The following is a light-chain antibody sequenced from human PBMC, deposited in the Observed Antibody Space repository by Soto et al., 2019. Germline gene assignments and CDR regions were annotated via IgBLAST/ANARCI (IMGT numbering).Light chain of an antibody. CDR3: QELNNFPIT. V-gene: IGKV1-12*01. J-gene: IGKJ5*01. CDR2: AAS. Sequence: DIQMTQSPSSVSASIGDRVTITCRASQDISSRLGWYQQKPGKAPKLLIYAASSLQSGVPSRFSGSGSGTDFTLTISSLQPEDFATYYCQELNNFPITFGQGTRLEIK. CDR1: QDISSR.